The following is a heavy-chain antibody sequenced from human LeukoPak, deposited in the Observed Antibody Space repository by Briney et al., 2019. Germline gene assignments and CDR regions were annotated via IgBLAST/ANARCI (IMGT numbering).Heavy chain of an antibody. CDR2: MNPNSGNT. CDR3: ARGRGGYKNSGDFDY. V-gene: IGHV1-8*01. J-gene: IGHJ4*02. CDR1: GYTFTSYD. D-gene: IGHD5-24*01. Sequence: ASVTVSCKASGYTFTSYDINWVRQATRQGLEWMGWMNPNSGNTGYAQKFQGRVTMTRNTSISTAYMELSSLRSEDTAVYYCARGRGGYKNSGDFDYWGQGTLVTVSS.